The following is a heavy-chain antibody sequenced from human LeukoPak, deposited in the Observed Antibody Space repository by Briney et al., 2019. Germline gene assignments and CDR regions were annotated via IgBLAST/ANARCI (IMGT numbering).Heavy chain of an antibody. J-gene: IGHJ6*02. CDR2: IIPIVGTP. Sequence: ASVKVSCKVSGGAFSRYAISWVRQAPGRGLEWMGGIIPIVGTPKFAQKFQGRVTITADESTASAYLELSRLRSEDTAVYYCARGVPLFNWNDDQTQGTYYYYEMDVWGQGPTVTVSS. CDR1: GGAFSRYA. V-gene: IGHV1-69*13. CDR3: ARGVPLFNWNDDQTQGTYYYYEMDV. D-gene: IGHD1-1*01.